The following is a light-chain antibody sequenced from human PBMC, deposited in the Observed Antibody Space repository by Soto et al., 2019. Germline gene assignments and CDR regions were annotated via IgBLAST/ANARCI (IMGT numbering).Light chain of an antibody. CDR3: QQRSSWGT. CDR1: QSVSIH. Sequence: ETVMTQSPGTLSVSLGERATLSCRASQSVSIHLAWYQQKPGQAPRLLIYDASNRATGIPARFSGSGSGTDFTLTISSLEPEDFAVYYCQQRSSWGTFGQGTRLEIK. V-gene: IGKV3-11*01. CDR2: DAS. J-gene: IGKJ5*01.